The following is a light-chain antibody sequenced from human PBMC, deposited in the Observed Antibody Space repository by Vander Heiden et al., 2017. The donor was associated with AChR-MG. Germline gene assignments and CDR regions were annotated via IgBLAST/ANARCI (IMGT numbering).Light chain of an antibody. V-gene: IGLV7-46*01. CDR2: DTS. J-gene: IGLJ3*02. CDR1: TGAVTSGHY. Sequence: QAVVTQEPSLTVSPGGTVTLPCGSSTGAVTSGHYPYWFQQNTVQAPRTLIYDTSNKLSWTPARFSGSLRGGKAALTLSVAQPEEEAEYYCLRSDIVARGVFGGGTKLTVL. CDR3: LRSDIVARGV.